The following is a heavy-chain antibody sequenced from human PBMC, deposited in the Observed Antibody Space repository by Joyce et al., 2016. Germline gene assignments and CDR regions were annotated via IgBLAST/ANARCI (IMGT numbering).Heavy chain of an antibody. CDR3: ARQENGFDP. J-gene: IGHJ5*02. Sequence: QLQLQESGPGLVKPSETLSLTCTVPGCSISSSNYYWGWIRQPPGKGLEWVGSIYYTGRTYYNPSLKSRVTISVDTSKNHFSLKLSSVTAADTAVYYCARQENGFDPWGKGTLVTVSS. V-gene: IGHV4-39*01. CDR1: GCSISSSNYY. CDR2: IYYTGRT.